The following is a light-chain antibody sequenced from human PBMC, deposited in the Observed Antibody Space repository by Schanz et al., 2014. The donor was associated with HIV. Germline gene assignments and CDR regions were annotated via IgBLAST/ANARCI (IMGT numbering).Light chain of an antibody. V-gene: IGKV3-20*01. Sequence: EIVLTQSPVILSLSPGERATLSCRASQTVSSNSLGWYQQKRGQVPRLLIYSASRRANGIPDRFSGSGSGTEFTLTISTLHPEDFATYYCQQYHSYPYTFGPGTSLDLK. CDR3: QQYHSYPYT. J-gene: IGKJ2*01. CDR2: SAS. CDR1: QTVSSNS.